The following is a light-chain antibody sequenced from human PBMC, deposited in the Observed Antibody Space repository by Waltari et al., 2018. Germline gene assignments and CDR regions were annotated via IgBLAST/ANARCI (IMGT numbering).Light chain of an antibody. Sequence: DIVMTQSPDSLAVSLGERATINCTSSQSVFYSSNNNNYLAWYRQKPGQPPKLLFYWASTRASGVPDRFSGSGSGTDFTLTISSLQAEDVAVYYCQQYYTTPRTFGQGTTVEIK. J-gene: IGKJ1*01. CDR3: QQYYTTPRT. CDR2: WAS. CDR1: QSVFYSSNNNNY. V-gene: IGKV4-1*01.